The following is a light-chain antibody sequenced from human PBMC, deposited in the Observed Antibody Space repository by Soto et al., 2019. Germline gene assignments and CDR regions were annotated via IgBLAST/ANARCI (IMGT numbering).Light chain of an antibody. V-gene: IGKV3-15*01. Sequence: EIVMTQSPATLSVSPGERATLSCRASQSVRSNLAWSRQTPGQAPRLLIYGASTRATGIPARFSGSGSGTEFPLTISSLQAEDFAVDYCQQYDNWPGTFGQGTKVESK. J-gene: IGKJ1*01. CDR1: QSVRSN. CDR3: QQYDNWPGT. CDR2: GAS.